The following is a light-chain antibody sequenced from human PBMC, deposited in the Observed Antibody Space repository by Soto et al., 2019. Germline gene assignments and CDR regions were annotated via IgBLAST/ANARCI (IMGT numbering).Light chain of an antibody. CDR2: QND. Sequence: QLVLTQAPSMSATPGQRVTISCSGSSSNIGRKTVNWFQQLPGTAPKLLMFQNDQRPSGVPDRFSGSKSGTSASLAITGLQSEDEADYYCATWDDSLNGDVVFGGGTKLTVL. CDR3: ATWDDSLNGDVV. J-gene: IGLJ2*01. V-gene: IGLV1-44*01. CDR1: SSNIGRKT.